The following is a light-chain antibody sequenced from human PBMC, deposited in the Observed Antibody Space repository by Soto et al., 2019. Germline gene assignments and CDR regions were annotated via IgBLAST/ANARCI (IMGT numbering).Light chain of an antibody. CDR2: LDRSGSY. CDR1: SGHSTYI. J-gene: IGLJ3*02. V-gene: IGLV4-60*02. CDR3: ETWCSNPHKV. Sequence: QLVLTQSSSASASLGSSVKLTCILSSGHSTYIIAWHQQQPGKAPRFLMTLDRSGSYNRGSGVPDLFSGSSSGADRYLTISNLQFEDEGDYYCETWCSNPHKVFGGGTKLTVL.